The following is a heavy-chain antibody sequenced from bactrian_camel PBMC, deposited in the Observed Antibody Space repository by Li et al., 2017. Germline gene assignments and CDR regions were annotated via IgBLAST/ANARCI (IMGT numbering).Heavy chain of an antibody. V-gene: IGHV3S42*01. D-gene: IGHD7*01. CDR1: GFTDPSYC. Sequence: VQLVESGGGSVQAGGSLTLSCSASGFTDPSYCVGWFRQAPGEAREDVAHIDSDGRSDFGTPSYADSVKGRFTISRGNAQTTMYLQMSSLEPEDTAMYYCAARRSFLVNCFLAVDNFADWGQGTQVTVS. CDR3: AARRSFLVNCFLAVDNFAD. CDR2: IDSDGRSDFGTP. J-gene: IGHJ6*01.